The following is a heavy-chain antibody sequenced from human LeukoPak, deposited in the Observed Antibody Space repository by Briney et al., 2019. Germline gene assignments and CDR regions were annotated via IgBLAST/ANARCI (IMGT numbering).Heavy chain of an antibody. CDR1: GGTFDDYA. V-gene: IGHV3-9*01. CDR2: ISWNSVDI. CDR3: ATGNDILASFYE. J-gene: IGHJ4*02. Sequence: GGSLRLSCVLSGGTFDDYAMHWVRRSPGRGLEWVSDISWNSVDIVYTASVRGRFTISRDNAKNSPYLQMNNLRPEDTALYYCATGNDILASFYEWGLGTLVTVSS. D-gene: IGHD3-9*01.